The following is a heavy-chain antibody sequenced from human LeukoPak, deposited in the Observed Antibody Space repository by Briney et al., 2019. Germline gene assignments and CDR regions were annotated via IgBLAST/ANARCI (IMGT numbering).Heavy chain of an antibody. Sequence: NPGGSLRLSCEGSGFIFNYAWMSWIRQAPGKGLEWVGRVRTTAEGETTDYAAPVRGRFTISRDDSKSTVYLQMNSLDTENTAIYYLTALLGKTDDDSWGQGTLVTVSS. D-gene: IGHD3-10*01. CDR2: VRTTAEGETT. CDR1: GFIFNYAW. CDR3: TALLGKTDDDS. J-gene: IGHJ4*02. V-gene: IGHV3-15*01.